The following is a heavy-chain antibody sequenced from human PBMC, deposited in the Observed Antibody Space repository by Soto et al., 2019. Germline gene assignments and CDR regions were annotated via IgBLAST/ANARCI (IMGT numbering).Heavy chain of an antibody. Sequence: QVQLVQSGAEVKKPASSVKVSCKASGGTFSRYAISWVRQAPGQGLEWLGGITPLFGTPNYAQSFQGRLTITADEXTXRGYMELRSLRSEDTAVYYCAQTLGLAVSGPGRFDLWGRGTLVTVTS. V-gene: IGHV1-69*12. CDR1: GGTFSRYA. D-gene: IGHD6-19*01. J-gene: IGHJ2*01. CDR3: AQTLGLAVSGPGRFDL. CDR2: ITPLFGTP.